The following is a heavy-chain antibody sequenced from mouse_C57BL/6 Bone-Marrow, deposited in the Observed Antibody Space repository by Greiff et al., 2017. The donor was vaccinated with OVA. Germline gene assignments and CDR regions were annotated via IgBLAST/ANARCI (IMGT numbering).Heavy chain of an antibody. CDR3: ARGGDYYGSDWYFDV. J-gene: IGHJ1*03. Sequence: VQLQQSGPELVKPGASVKISCKASGYTFTDYYMNWVKQSHGKSLEWIGDINPNNGGTSYNQKFKGKATLTVDKSSSTAYMELRSLTSEDSAVYYCARGGDYYGSDWYFDVWGTGTTVTVSS. CDR1: GYTFTDYY. CDR2: INPNNGGT. V-gene: IGHV1-26*01. D-gene: IGHD1-1*01.